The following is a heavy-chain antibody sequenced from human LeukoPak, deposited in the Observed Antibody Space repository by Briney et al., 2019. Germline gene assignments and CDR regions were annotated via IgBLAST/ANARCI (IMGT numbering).Heavy chain of an antibody. J-gene: IGHJ6*04. CDR2: IIPLFGTP. CDR3: ASATLRCSGGSCYEMDV. V-gene: IGHV1-69*06. Sequence: SVKVSCKASGGTFRSYTISWVRPPPGQGLEWMGGIIPLFGTPDYAQKFQDRLTITPDKSTSTAYMELSSLRSEDTAVYYCASATLRCSGGSCYEMDVWGKGTTVTVSS. D-gene: IGHD2-15*01. CDR1: GGTFRSYT.